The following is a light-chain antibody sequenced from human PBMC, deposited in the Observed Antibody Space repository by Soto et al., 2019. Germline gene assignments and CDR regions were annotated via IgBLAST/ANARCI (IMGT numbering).Light chain of an antibody. J-gene: IGLJ2*01. CDR2: SNN. CDR1: SSNIGSNT. Sequence: QSALTQPPSASGTPGQRVTISCSGSSSNIGSNTVNWYQQLPGTAPKLVIYSNNQRPSGVPDRFSGSKSGTSASLAISGLQSEDEADYYCVAWDDSLNGYVVFGGGTTVTVL. V-gene: IGLV1-44*01. CDR3: VAWDDSLNGYVV.